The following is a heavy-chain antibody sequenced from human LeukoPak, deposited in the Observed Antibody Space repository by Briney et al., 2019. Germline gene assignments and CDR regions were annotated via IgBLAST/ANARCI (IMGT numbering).Heavy chain of an antibody. CDR3: ATTPTGLRGWFDP. CDR2: ISSSSSTI. CDR1: GFTFSTYS. V-gene: IGHV3-48*01. J-gene: IGHJ5*02. D-gene: IGHD4-17*01. Sequence: PGGSLRLSCAASGFTFSTYSMNWVRQAPGKGLEWVSYISSSSSTIYYADSVKGRFTISRDNAKNSLYLQMNSLRAEDTAVYYCATTPTGLRGWFDPWGQGTLVTVSS.